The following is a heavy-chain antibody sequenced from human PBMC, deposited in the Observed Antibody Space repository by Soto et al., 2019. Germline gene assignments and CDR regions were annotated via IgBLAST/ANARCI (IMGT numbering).Heavy chain of an antibody. V-gene: IGHV1-18*01. Sequence: ASVKVSCKASGYSFSNSGFSWMRQAPGQGLEWMGWISTYNGNTNYAQKFQGRLSMTRDTSTTTAFMGLTTLRSDDTAVYYCARDEYNNGRNWLNPWGQGTLVTVSS. D-gene: IGHD2-8*01. CDR2: ISTYNGNT. J-gene: IGHJ5*02. CDR1: GYSFSNSG. CDR3: ARDEYNNGRNWLNP.